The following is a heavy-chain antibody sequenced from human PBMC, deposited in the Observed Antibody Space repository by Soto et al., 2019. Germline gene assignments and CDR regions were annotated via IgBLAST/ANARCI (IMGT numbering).Heavy chain of an antibody. J-gene: IGHJ4*02. CDR1: GFTFSSYS. CDR2: ISSSSSYI. D-gene: IGHD3-22*01. Sequence: EVQLVESGGGLVKPGGSLRLSCAASGFTFSSYSMNWVRQAPGKGLEWVSSISSSSSYIYYADSVKGRFTISRDNAKKSLYLQMNSLRAEDTAVYYCARGITMIVVVDYWGQGTLVTVSS. CDR3: ARGITMIVVVDY. V-gene: IGHV3-21*01.